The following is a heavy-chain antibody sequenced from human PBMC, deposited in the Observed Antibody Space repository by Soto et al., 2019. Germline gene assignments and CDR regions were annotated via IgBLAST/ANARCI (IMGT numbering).Heavy chain of an antibody. V-gene: IGHV1-18*04. Sequence: ASVKVSCKASGYTFTSYGISWVRQAPGQGLEWMGWISAYNGNTNYAQKLQGRVTMTTDTSTSTAYMELRSLRSDDTAVYYCARERAGSRQWLDYFDYWGQGTLVTVSS. J-gene: IGHJ4*02. D-gene: IGHD6-19*01. CDR2: ISAYNGNT. CDR1: GYTFTSYG. CDR3: ARERAGSRQWLDYFDY.